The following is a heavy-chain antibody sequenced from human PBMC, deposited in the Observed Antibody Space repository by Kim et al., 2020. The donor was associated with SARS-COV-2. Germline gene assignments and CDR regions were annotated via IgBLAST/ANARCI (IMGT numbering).Heavy chain of an antibody. Sequence: ASVKVSCKASGYTFTSYAMHWVRQAPGQRLEWMGWINAGNGNTKYSQKFQGRVTITRDTSASTAYMELSSLRSEDTAVYYCARDKGGDDGTRHFQPWGQGTLVTVSS. V-gene: IGHV1-3*01. J-gene: IGHJ1*01. CDR3: ARDKGGDDGTRHFQP. D-gene: IGHD2-21*02. CDR2: INAGNGNT. CDR1: GYTFTSYA.